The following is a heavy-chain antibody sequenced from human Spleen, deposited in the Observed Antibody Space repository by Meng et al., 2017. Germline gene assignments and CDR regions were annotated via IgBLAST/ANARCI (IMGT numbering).Heavy chain of an antibody. CDR1: GYSFTTYA. D-gene: IGHD6-13*01. V-gene: IGHV1-3*01. J-gene: IGHJ4*02. CDR3: VRWYFDY. CDR2: ISVGDGNT. Sequence: QVQLVASGAEVKNPGASVKVSCKTSGYSFTTYAIHWVRQAPGQRLEWMGWISVGDGNTKYSQNFQGRVTFTRDTSASTASMELSSLRSEDTAVYYCVRWYFDYWGQGTLVTVSS.